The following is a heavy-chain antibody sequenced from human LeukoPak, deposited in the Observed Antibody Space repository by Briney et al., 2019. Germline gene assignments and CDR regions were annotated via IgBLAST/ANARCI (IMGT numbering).Heavy chain of an antibody. D-gene: IGHD3-3*01. V-gene: IGHV4-59*01. CDR2: IYYSGST. Sequence: PSETLSLTCTVSGGSISSYYWSWIRQPPGKGLEWIGYIYYSGSTNYNPSLKSRVTISVDTSKNQFFLKLSSVTAADTAVYYCARVSPITVFGVDYYYYMDVWGKGTTVTVSS. J-gene: IGHJ6*03. CDR3: ARVSPITVFGVDYYYYMDV. CDR1: GGSISSYY.